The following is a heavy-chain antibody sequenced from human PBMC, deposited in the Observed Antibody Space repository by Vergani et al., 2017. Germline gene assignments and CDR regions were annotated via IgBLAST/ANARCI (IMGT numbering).Heavy chain of an antibody. J-gene: IGHJ5*02. CDR3: ARVAYNWNDVGWFDP. CDR1: GYTFTSYG. Sequence: QVQLVQSGAEVKKPGASVKVSCKASGYTFTSYGISWVRQAPGQGLEWMGWISAYNGNTNYAEKLQGRITMTTDTSKSTAYMELRSLRSDYTAVYYCARVAYNWNDVGWFDPWGQGTLVTVSS. D-gene: IGHD1-20*01. CDR2: ISAYNGNT. V-gene: IGHV1-18*01.